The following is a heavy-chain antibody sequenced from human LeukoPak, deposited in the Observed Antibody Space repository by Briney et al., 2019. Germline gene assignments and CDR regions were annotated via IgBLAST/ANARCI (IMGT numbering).Heavy chain of an antibody. CDR1: GLTFSNYA. D-gene: IGHD3-22*01. V-gene: IGHV3-30-3*01. Sequence: GGSLRLSCAASGLTFSNYAMHWVRQAPGKGLEWVALISHDGINKYYADSVKGRFTISRDNSKNTLYLLMHSLRPEDTAVYYCAREAYDSSAYYFDYWGQGALVTVSS. CDR2: ISHDGINK. J-gene: IGHJ4*02. CDR3: AREAYDSSAYYFDY.